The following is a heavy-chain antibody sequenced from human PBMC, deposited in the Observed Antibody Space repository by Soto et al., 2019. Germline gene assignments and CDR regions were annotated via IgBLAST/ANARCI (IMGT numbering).Heavy chain of an antibody. CDR2: IYYSGST. J-gene: IGHJ1*01. Sequence: QVQLQESGPGLVKPSETLSLTCTVCGGSISSYYWSWIRQPPGKGLEWIGYIYYSGSTNYNPSLKSRVTISVDTSKNQFSLKLSSVTAADTAVYYCARVYGYAIAEYFQHWGQGTLVTVSS. V-gene: IGHV4-59*01. CDR3: ARVYGYAIAEYFQH. CDR1: GGSISSYY. D-gene: IGHD4-17*01.